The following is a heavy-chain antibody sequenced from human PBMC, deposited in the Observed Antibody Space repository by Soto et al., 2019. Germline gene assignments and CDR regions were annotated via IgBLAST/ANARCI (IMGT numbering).Heavy chain of an antibody. V-gene: IGHV3-30*10. J-gene: IGHJ6*02. CDR1: GFTFNIYA. Sequence: QAQLVEAGGGVVQPGRSLRLSCAASGFTFNIYALHWVRQAPGKGLEWVAVISFDGTKKYYSDSVNGRFTISRDNLKNILYLQMNNLRVEDAALFFCAREDDYGYRYSNYGFDVWGQATTVTVTS. CDR3: AREDDYGYRYSNYGFDV. CDR2: ISFDGTKK. D-gene: IGHD4-17*01.